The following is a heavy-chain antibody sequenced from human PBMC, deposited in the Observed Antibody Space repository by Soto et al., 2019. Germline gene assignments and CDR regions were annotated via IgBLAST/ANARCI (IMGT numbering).Heavy chain of an antibody. Sequence: EVDLLESGGGLAQPGGSRRLSCAASGFSFSVFAMSWVRQAPGKGLEWVSRISGSGGSTYYAGSVKGRFTISRDNSKNMLYLQMNRLRGEETAVYYCAKDWSGGAFDVWGQGTRVIVSS. CDR3: AKDWSGGAFDV. D-gene: IGHD3-16*01. J-gene: IGHJ3*01. CDR1: GFSFSVFA. V-gene: IGHV3-23*01. CDR2: ISGSGGST.